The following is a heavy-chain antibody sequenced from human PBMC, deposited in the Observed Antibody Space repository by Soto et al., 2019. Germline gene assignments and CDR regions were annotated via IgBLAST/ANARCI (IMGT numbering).Heavy chain of an antibody. V-gene: IGHV3-33*01. CDR2: IWYDGSNK. J-gene: IGHJ5*01. D-gene: IGHD3-10*01. Sequence: QVQLVESGGGVVQPGRSLRLSCAASGFTFSSYGMHWVRQAPGKGLEWVAVIWYDGSNKYYADSVKGRFTISRDNSKNPLYLQMNSLRAEDTAVYYCARTRVRGALGGDWFDSWGQGTLVTVSS. CDR1: GFTFSSYG. CDR3: ARTRVRGALGGDWFDS.